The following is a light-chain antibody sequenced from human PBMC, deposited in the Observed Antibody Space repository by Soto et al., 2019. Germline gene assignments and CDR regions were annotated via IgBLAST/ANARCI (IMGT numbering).Light chain of an antibody. CDR1: QSVSVN. Sequence: EVVLTQSPATLSLSPGESATLSCRASQSVSVNFAWYQQKPGQAPRLLIYGASTRATGIPARFSGSGSGTDFTLTISSLQSEDFAVYYCQQYNNWPRTFGQGTKVDI. V-gene: IGKV3-15*01. CDR3: QQYNNWPRT. CDR2: GAS. J-gene: IGKJ1*01.